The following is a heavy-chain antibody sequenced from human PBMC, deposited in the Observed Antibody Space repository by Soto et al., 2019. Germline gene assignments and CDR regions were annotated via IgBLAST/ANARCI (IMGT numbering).Heavy chain of an antibody. CDR1: GGTFSSYA. CDR3: ARDYYGSWSYHKPYGMDV. Sequence: QVQLVQSGAEVKKPGSSVKVSCKASGGTFSSYAISWVRQAPGQGLEWMGGIIPIFGTANYAQKFQGRVTITADEATSTAYMELSSRRSEDTAVYYCARDYYGSWSYHKPYGMDVWGQGTTVTVSS. D-gene: IGHD3-10*01. J-gene: IGHJ6*02. CDR2: IIPIFGTA. V-gene: IGHV1-69*01.